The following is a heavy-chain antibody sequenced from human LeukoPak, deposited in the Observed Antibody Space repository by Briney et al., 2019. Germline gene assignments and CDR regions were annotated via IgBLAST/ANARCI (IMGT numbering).Heavy chain of an antibody. V-gene: IGHV3-21*01. CDR1: GFTFSSYS. J-gene: IGHJ6*03. Sequence: PGGSLRLSCAASGFTFSSYSMNWVRQAPGKRLEWVASISSTSTFIYSADSVKGRFTISRDTAKNSLFLQMNSLRAEDTAIYYCARDYFDSSDYPQTYYYYYMDVWGKGTTVTVSS. CDR2: ISSTSTFI. D-gene: IGHD3-22*01. CDR3: ARDYFDSSDYPQTYYYYYMDV.